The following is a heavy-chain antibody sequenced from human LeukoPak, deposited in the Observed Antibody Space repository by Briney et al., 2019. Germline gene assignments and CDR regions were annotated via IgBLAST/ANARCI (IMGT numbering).Heavy chain of an antibody. CDR3: AREGGNNGFDY. V-gene: IGHV1-46*01. J-gene: IGHJ4*02. D-gene: IGHD1-14*01. CDR2: INPSSGSA. CDR1: GYTFTRYY. Sequence: GASVTVSCKASGYTFTRYYMHWVRQAPGQGLEWMGIINPSSGSASYTQKFQGRVTLTRDTSTSTVYMELSSLRSEDTAVHYCAREGGNNGFDYWGQGTVVTVSS.